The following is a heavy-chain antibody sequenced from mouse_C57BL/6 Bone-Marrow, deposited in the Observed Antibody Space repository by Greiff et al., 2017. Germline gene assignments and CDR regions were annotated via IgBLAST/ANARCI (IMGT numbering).Heavy chain of an antibody. D-gene: IGHD2-3*01. CDR2: INPNNGGT. Sequence: VQLQQSGPELVKPGASVKMSCKASGYTFTDYNMHWVKQSHGKSLEWIGYINPNNGGTSYNQKFKGKATLTVNKSSSTAYMELRSLTSEDSAVYYCARWRDDGYYDWYFEVCGTGTTVTVSS. CDR3: ARWRDDGYYDWYFEV. CDR1: GYTFTDYN. V-gene: IGHV1-22*01. J-gene: IGHJ1*03.